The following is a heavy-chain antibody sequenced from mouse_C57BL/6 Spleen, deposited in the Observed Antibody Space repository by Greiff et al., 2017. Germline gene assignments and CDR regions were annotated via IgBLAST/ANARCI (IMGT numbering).Heavy chain of an antibody. CDR2: IDPETGGT. V-gene: IGHV1-15*01. CDR3: TTTGVATKYFDV. Sequence: QVQLQQSGAELVRPGASVTLSCKASGYTFTDYEMHWVKQTPVHGLEWIGAIDPETGGTAYNQKFKGRDILTADKSSSTAYMELRSLTSEDSAVYYCTTTGVATKYFDVWGTGTTVTVSS. D-gene: IGHD1-1*01. CDR1: GYTFTDYE. J-gene: IGHJ1*03.